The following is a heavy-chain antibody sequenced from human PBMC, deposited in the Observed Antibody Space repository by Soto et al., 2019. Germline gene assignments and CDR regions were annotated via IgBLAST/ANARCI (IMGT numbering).Heavy chain of an antibody. V-gene: IGHV4-31*03. D-gene: IGHD4-4*01. J-gene: IGHJ4*02. CDR1: GCSISSGGYY. CDR2: IYYSGST. Sequence: QVQLQESGPGLVKPSQTLSLTCTVSGCSISSGGYYWSWIRQHPGKGLEWIGYIYYSGSTYYNPSLKSRVTITVDPAKTQFSLKLRSVTDADTSVYYCVRVVEDDYTNYNKDWGQGPLVTVCS. CDR3: VRVVEDDYTNYNKD.